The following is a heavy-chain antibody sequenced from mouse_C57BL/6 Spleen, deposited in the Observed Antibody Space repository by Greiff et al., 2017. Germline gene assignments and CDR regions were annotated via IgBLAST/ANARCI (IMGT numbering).Heavy chain of an antibody. J-gene: IGHJ3*01. CDR1: GYTFTSYW. CDR3: ARRYDGYSLWCAY. D-gene: IGHD2-3*01. Sequence: QVQLQQPGAELVKPGASVKMSCKASGYTFTSYWITWVKQRPGQGLEWIGDIYPGSGSTNYNEKFKSKATLTVDTSSSTAYMQLSSLTSEDSAVYYCARRYDGYSLWCAYWGQGTLVTVSA. V-gene: IGHV1-55*01. CDR2: IYPGSGST.